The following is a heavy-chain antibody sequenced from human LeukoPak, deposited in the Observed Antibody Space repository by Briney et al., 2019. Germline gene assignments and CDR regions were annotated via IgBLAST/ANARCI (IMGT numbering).Heavy chain of an antibody. J-gene: IGHJ5*02. Sequence: GASVKVSCKASGYTFTGYYMHWVRQAPGQGLEWMGWINPNSGGTNYAQKFQGRVTMTRDTSISTAYMELSRLRSDDTAVYYCARDRAVAGKGPRFDPWGQGTLVTVSS. CDR2: INPNSGGT. V-gene: IGHV1-2*02. CDR3: ARDRAVAGKGPRFDP. D-gene: IGHD6-19*01. CDR1: GYTFTGYY.